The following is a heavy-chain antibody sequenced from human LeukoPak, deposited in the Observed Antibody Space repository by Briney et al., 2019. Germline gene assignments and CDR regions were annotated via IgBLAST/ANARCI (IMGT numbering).Heavy chain of an antibody. CDR1: GFTFSSYA. V-gene: IGHV3-30-3*01. CDR2: ISYDGSNK. J-gene: IGHJ4*02. CDR3: ARETIAVVRSPHFDY. D-gene: IGHD6-19*01. Sequence: PGGSLRLSCAASGFTFSSYAMHWIRQAPGKGPEWVAVISYDGSNKYYADSVKGRFTISRDNSKNTLYLQMNSLRAEDTAVYYCARETIAVVRSPHFDYWGQGTLVTVSS.